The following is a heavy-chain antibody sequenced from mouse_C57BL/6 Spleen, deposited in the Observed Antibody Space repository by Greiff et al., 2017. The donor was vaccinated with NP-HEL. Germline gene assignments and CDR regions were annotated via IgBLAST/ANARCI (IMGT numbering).Heavy chain of an antibody. CDR1: GYTFTSYW. Sequence: VQLQQPGAELVKPGASVKMSCKASGYTFTSYWITWVKQRPGQGLEWIGDIYPGSGSTNYNEKFKSKATLTVDTSSSTAYMQLSSLTAEDSAVYYCARCRGNYVVADWGQGTLVTVSA. CDR3: ARCRGNYVVAD. CDR2: IYPGSGST. D-gene: IGHD2-1*01. J-gene: IGHJ3*01. V-gene: IGHV1-55*01.